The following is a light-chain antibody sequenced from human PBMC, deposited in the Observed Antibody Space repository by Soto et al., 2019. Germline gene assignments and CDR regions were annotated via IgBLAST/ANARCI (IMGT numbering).Light chain of an antibody. CDR2: SHN. V-gene: IGLV1-44*01. CDR3: TAWDASLKGQV. Sequence: QSVLTQPPSASGTPGQRVTISCSGSSSNIGSHTVTWYQQVPGTAPKLLIFSHNQRPSGVPDRFSGSKSGSSASLAISGLQSDDEADYYCTAWDASLKGQVFGGGTKLTVL. J-gene: IGLJ2*01. CDR1: SSNIGSHT.